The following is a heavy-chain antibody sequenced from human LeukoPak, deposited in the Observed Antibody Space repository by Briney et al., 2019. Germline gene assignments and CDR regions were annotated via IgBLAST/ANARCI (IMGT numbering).Heavy chain of an antibody. D-gene: IGHD2-8*02. CDR2: MNPNSGNT. CDR1: GYSFTSYD. V-gene: IGHV1-8*01. CDR3: ARDRIGSGFHGGVAFDI. J-gene: IGHJ3*02. Sequence: ASVKVSCKASGYSFTSYDINWVRQATGQGLEWMGWMNPNSGNTGSAQKFQGRVTMTRNTSISTAYMELSNLRSEDTAVYYCARDRIGSGFHGGVAFDIWGQGTMVIVSS.